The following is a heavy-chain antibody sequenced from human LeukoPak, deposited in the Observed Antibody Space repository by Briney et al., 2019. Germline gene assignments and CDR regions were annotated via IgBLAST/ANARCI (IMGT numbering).Heavy chain of an antibody. Sequence: SQTLSLTCTVSGGSISSGDYYWSWIRQPPGKGLEWIGFIYYSGSTYYNPSLKSRVTISVDTPKNQFSLKLSSVTAADTAVYYCARGSYDILTGYPYWGQGTLVTVSS. V-gene: IGHV4-30-4*01. CDR1: GGSISSGDYY. J-gene: IGHJ4*02. CDR3: ARGSYDILTGYPY. CDR2: IYYSGST. D-gene: IGHD3-9*01.